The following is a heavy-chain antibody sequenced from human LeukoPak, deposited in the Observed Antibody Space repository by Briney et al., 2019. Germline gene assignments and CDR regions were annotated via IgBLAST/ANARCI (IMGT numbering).Heavy chain of an antibody. CDR1: GFTFSNAW. CDR2: IKSKTDGGTT. J-gene: IGHJ6*03. Sequence: GGSLRLSCAASGFTFSNAWMSWVRQAPGKGLEWVGRIKSKTDGGTTDYAAPVKGRFTISRDDSKNTLYPQMNSLKTEDTAVYYCTALRFLPLYYYYYYYMDVWGKGTTVTVSS. V-gene: IGHV3-15*01. CDR3: TALRFLPLYYYYYYYMDV. D-gene: IGHD3-3*01.